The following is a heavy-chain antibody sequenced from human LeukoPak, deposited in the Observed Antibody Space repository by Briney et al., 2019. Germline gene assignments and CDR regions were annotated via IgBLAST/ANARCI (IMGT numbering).Heavy chain of an antibody. J-gene: IGHJ4*02. CDR1: GGSISSSSYY. CDR2: IYYSGST. CDR3: ARQARKTFDY. Sequence: SETLSLTCTVSGGSISSSSYYWGWIRQPPGKGLEWIGSIYYSGSTYYNPSLKSRVTISVDTSKNQFSLKLSSVTAADTAVYYCARQARKTFDYWGQGTLVTVSS. V-gene: IGHV4-39*01. D-gene: IGHD6-6*01.